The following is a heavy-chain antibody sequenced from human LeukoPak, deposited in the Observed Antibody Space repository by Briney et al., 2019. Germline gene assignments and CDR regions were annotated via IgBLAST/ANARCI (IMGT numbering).Heavy chain of an antibody. CDR2: ISASRTAI. D-gene: IGHD6-19*01. V-gene: IGHV3-48*01. J-gene: IGHJ4*02. Sequence: GGSLRLSCAASGFTFSSYSMDWVRQAPGKGLEWVSYISASRTAIYYADSVKGRFTISRDNSKNTLYLQMNSLRAEDTAVYYCAKLDEQWTWLTQESSDYWGQGTLVTVSS. CDR1: GFTFSSYS. CDR3: AKLDEQWTWLTQESSDY.